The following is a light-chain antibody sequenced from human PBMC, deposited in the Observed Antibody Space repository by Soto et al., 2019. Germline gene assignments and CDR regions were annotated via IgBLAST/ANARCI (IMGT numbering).Light chain of an antibody. CDR1: QGISSW. V-gene: IGKV1-12*01. CDR3: QQANSFPWT. CDR2: AAS. J-gene: IGKJ1*01. Sequence: DIQMTQSPSSVSASVGDRVTMTCRASQGISSWLVWYQQEPGKAPKLLIYAASSLQSGVPSRFSGSGSGTDFTLTISGLQPEDLATYYCQQANSFPWTFGQGTKVDIK.